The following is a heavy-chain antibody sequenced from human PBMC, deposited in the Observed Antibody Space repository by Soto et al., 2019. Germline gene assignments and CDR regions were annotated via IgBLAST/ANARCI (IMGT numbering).Heavy chain of an antibody. D-gene: IGHD1-26*01. Sequence: SETLSLTCTVYGGSFSGYYWSWIRQPPGKGLEWIGEINHSGSTNYNPSLKSRVTISVDTSKNQFSLKLSSVTAADTAVYYCARRQSVGANSYIFDYWGQGTLVTVSS. CDR3: ARRQSVGANSYIFDY. V-gene: IGHV4-34*01. J-gene: IGHJ4*02. CDR1: GGSFSGYY. CDR2: INHSGST.